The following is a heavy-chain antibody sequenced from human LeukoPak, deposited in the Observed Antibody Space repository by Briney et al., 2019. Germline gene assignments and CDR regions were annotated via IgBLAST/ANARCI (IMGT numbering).Heavy chain of an antibody. CDR1: GFTFTSYD. J-gene: IGHJ3*02. D-gene: IGHD6-19*01. V-gene: IGHV1-8*01. Sequence: ASVKVSCKASGFTFTSYDINWVRQATGQGLEWMGWMNPNSGNTGYAQKFQGRVTITADKSTSTAYMELSSLRSEDTAVYYCARVGAVAAADAFDIWGQGTMVTVSS. CDR3: ARVGAVAAADAFDI. CDR2: MNPNSGNT.